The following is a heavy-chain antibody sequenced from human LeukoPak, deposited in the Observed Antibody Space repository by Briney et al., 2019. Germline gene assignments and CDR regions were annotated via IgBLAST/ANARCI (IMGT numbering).Heavy chain of an antibody. J-gene: IGHJ6*02. CDR1: GYTFTGYY. V-gene: IGHV1-2*02. Sequence: GASVKVSCKASGYTFTGYYMHWVRQAPGQGLEWMGWINPNSGGTNYAQKFQGRVTMTRDTSISTAYMELRSLRSDDTAVYYCARAAVTTNYYGMDVWGQGTTVTVSS. CDR2: INPNSGGT. CDR3: ARAAVTTNYYGMDV. D-gene: IGHD4-17*01.